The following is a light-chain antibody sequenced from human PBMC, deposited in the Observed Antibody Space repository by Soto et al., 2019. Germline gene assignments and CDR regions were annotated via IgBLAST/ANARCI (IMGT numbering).Light chain of an antibody. V-gene: IGKV3-15*01. CDR3: QQYNDWPPRYT. CDR2: GAS. J-gene: IGKJ2*01. Sequence: EIVMTQSPATLSVSPGERVTLSCRASQTISSNVAWYQQKPGQAPRLLIYGASTRATTIPARFSGSGSGTEFTLTISSLQSEDFAVYYCQQYNDWPPRYTFGQGTRLDIK. CDR1: QTISSN.